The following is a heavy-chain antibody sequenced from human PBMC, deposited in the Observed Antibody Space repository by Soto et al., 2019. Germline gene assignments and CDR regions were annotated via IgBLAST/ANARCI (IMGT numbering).Heavy chain of an antibody. D-gene: IGHD4-17*01. CDR2: TYYRCKWYN. Sequence: PSQTLSLTCAISGDSVSSSSVTWNWIRQSTSRGLEWLGRTYYRCKWYNDYAESVKSRITINPDTSKNQFSLHLNSVTPEDTAVYYYVKLIGYGRLDFWGQGTTVTVSS. V-gene: IGHV6-1*01. CDR3: VKLIGYGRLDF. J-gene: IGHJ6*02. CDR1: GDSVSSSSVT.